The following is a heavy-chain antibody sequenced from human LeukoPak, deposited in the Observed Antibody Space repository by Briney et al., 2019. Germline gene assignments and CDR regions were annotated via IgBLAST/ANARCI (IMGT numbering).Heavy chain of an antibody. V-gene: IGHV3-15*07. CDR1: GFTFSNAW. D-gene: IGHD3-22*01. J-gene: IGHJ4*02. Sequence: GGSLRLSCAASGFTFSNAWMNWVRQAPGKGLEWVGRIKSKTDGGTTDYAAPVKGRFAISRDDSKNTLYLQMNSLKTEDTAVYYCSTTYYYDSSEGYWGQGTLVTVSS. CDR3: STTYYYDSSEGY. CDR2: IKSKTDGGTT.